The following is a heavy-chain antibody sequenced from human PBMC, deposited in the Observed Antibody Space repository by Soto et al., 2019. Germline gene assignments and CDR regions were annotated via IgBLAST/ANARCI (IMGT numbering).Heavy chain of an antibody. J-gene: IGHJ5*02. V-gene: IGHV3-30-3*01. Sequence: QVQLVESGGGVVQPGRSLRLSCAASGFTFSSYAMHWVRQAPGKGLEWVAVISYDGSNKYYADSVKGRFTISRDNSKNTPYLQMNSLRAEDTAVYYCARDGGIYGDYVFDWFDPWGQGTLVTVSS. D-gene: IGHD4-17*01. CDR2: ISYDGSNK. CDR3: ARDGGIYGDYVFDWFDP. CDR1: GFTFSSYA.